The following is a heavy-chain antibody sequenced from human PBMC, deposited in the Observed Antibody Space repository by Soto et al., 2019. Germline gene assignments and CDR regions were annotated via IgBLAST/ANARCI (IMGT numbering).Heavy chain of an antibody. Sequence: CKGSGYSFTTYWIGWVRQMPGKGLEWMGIIYPGDSDTRYSPSFQGQVTISADKSISTAYLQWSSLKASDTAMYYCARQVKPYYYYHYMDVWGKGTTVTVSS. CDR1: GYSFTTYW. CDR2: IYPGDSDT. V-gene: IGHV5-51*01. J-gene: IGHJ6*03. D-gene: IGHD3-10*01. CDR3: ARQVKPYYYYHYMDV.